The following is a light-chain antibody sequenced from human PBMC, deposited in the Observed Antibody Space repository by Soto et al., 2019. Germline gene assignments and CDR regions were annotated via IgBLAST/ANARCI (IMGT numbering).Light chain of an antibody. J-gene: IGKJ5*01. CDR2: GAS. CDR3: QQYNNWPPIT. Sequence: EIVMTQSPATLSVSPGEGATLSCRASESVSSSSLAWYQQKPGQAPRLLIYGASTRATGIPARFSGSGSGTEFTLTISSLQSEDFAVYYCQQYNNWPPITFGQGTRLEIK. V-gene: IGKV3-15*01. CDR1: ESVSSS.